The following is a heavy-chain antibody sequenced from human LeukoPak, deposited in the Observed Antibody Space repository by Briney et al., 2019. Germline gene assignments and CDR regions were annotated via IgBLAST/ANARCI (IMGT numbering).Heavy chain of an antibody. Sequence: PSETLSLTCTVSGGSISSGSYYWSWIRQPAGKGLEWIGRIYTSGSTNYNPSLKSRVTISVDTSKNQFSLKLSSVTAADTAVYYCARRRNYYDSSGYYRDNAFDIWGQGTMVTVSS. V-gene: IGHV4-61*02. D-gene: IGHD3-22*01. CDR3: ARRRNYYDSSGYYRDNAFDI. J-gene: IGHJ3*02. CDR1: GGSISSGSYY. CDR2: IYTSGST.